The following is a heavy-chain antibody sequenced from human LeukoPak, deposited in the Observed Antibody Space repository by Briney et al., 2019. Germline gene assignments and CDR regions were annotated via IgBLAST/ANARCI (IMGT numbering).Heavy chain of an antibody. V-gene: IGHV1-2*02. CDR1: GYTFTGYF. CDR3: ASSIVYCSSRSCYFN. CDR2: INPNSGGT. D-gene: IGHD2-2*01. Sequence: VSVKVSCKASGYTFTGYFMHWVRQAPGQGLEWMGWINPNSGGTNYAQKFQGRVTMTRDTSISTAYMELSRLRSDDTAVYYCASSIVYCSSRSCYFNWGQGTLVTASS. J-gene: IGHJ4*02.